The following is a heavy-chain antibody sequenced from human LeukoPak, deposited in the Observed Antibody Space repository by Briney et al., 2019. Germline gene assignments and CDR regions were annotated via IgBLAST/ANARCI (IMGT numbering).Heavy chain of an antibody. CDR1: GLTFSSHA. Sequence: GGSLRLSCAASGLTFSSHAMTWVRQAPGKGLEWVSAISGSGDNTYYADSVKGRFTTSRDNSKNTLHLQMNSLRAEDTAVYYCARDRTICVYWGQGTLVTVSS. V-gene: IGHV3-23*01. J-gene: IGHJ4*02. CDR2: ISGSGDNT. CDR3: ARDRTICVY. D-gene: IGHD2-2*01.